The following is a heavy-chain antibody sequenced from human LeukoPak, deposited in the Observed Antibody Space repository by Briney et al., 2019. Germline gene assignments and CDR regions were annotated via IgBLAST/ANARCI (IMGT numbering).Heavy chain of an antibody. CDR3: ARGRNWNYLNAVS. Sequence: PGGSLRLSCAASGFTFDDYGVSWVRQAQGKGLEWVSGINWNGGSTGYADSVKGRFTISRDNAKNSLYLQMNSLRAEDTALYYCARGRNWNYLNAVSWGQGTLVTVSS. D-gene: IGHD1-7*01. J-gene: IGHJ4*02. CDR1: GFTFDDYG. CDR2: INWNGGST. V-gene: IGHV3-20*04.